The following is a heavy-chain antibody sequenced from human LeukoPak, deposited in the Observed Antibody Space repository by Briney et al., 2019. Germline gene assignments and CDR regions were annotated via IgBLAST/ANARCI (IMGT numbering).Heavy chain of an antibody. CDR1: GDTVSSNSAA. CDR3: ARVVNGVWGWYDY. D-gene: IGHD2-8*01. V-gene: IGHV6-1*01. CDR2: TYYRSKWYN. J-gene: IGHJ4*02. Sequence: SQTLSLTCAISGDTVSSNSAAWNCIRHSPSRGLEWLVRTYYRSKWYNDYAVSVKSRITINPHTSKNQFSLQLNSVTPEDTAVYYCARVVNGVWGWYDYWGQGTLVTVSS.